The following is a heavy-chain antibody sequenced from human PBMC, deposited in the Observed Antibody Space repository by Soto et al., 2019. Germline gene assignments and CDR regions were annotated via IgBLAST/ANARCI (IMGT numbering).Heavy chain of an antibody. CDR3: VHSRCGGDCLQSYSSHYYYGMDI. V-gene: IGHV2-5*02. J-gene: IGHJ6*02. CDR2: IYWDGDR. CDR1: GFSLSTGGMG. Sequence: QIILKESGPTLVKPTQTLTLTCTFSGFSLSTGGMGVGWIRQPPGKALEWLALIYWDGDRRYRPSLMSRLTIAKDTSKNQVVLTMTNMDPVDTATYYCVHSRCGGDCLQSYSSHYYYGMDIWGQGTTVTVSS. D-gene: IGHD2-21*02.